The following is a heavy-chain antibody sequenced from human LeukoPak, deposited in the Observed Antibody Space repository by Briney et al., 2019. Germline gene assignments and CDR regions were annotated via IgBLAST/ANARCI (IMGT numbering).Heavy chain of an antibody. V-gene: IGHV1-24*01. Sequence: ASVKVSCKVSGYTLTELSMHWVRQAPGKGLEWMGGFDPEDGETIYAQKFQGRVTMTEDTSTDTAYMELSSLRSEDTAVYYCATDLMGGGYSGCDLIDYWGQGTLVTVSS. J-gene: IGHJ4*02. CDR2: FDPEDGET. CDR1: GYTLTELS. D-gene: IGHD5-12*01. CDR3: ATDLMGGGYSGCDLIDY.